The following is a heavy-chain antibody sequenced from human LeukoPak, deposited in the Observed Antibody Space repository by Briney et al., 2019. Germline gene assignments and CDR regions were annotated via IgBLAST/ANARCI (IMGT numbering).Heavy chain of an antibody. Sequence: ASVKVSCKASGYTFTAYYMHWVRQAPGQGLEWMGWINPNSGDTNYAQKFQGRVTMARGTSINTVYMQLSRLRSDDTAVYYRATGAASYYGDWGQGTLVTVSS. J-gene: IGHJ4*02. CDR1: GYTFTAYY. D-gene: IGHD1-26*01. CDR2: INPNSGDT. CDR3: ATGAASYYGD. V-gene: IGHV1-2*02.